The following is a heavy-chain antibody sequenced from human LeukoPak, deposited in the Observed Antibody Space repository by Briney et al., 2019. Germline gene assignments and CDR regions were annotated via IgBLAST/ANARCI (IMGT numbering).Heavy chain of an antibody. CDR1: GFTFSSYG. V-gene: IGHV3-30*02. CDR2: IRYDGSNK. CDR3: AKTYYDFWSSYYPFDP. Sequence: PGGSLRLSCAASGFTFSSYGMHWVRQAPGKGLERVAFIRYDGSNKYYADSVKGRFTISRDNSKNTLCLQMNSLRAEDTAVYYCAKTYYDFWSSYYPFDPWGQGTLVTVSS. D-gene: IGHD3-3*01. J-gene: IGHJ5*02.